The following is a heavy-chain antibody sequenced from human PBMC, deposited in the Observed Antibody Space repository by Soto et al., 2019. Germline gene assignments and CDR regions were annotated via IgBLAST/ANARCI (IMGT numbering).Heavy chain of an antibody. CDR2: IKDDGSDK. V-gene: IGHV3-7*01. Sequence: EVQLVESGGGLVQPGGSLRLSCAASGFTFRSYWMSWVRQAPGKGLEWVANIKDDGSDKYYVDSVKGRFTISRDNATNSLYLQMNSLRVEDTAVYYCARSSPLGPPGYWGQGTLVTVSA. CDR3: ARSSPLGPPGY. J-gene: IGHJ4*02. CDR1: GFTFRSYW.